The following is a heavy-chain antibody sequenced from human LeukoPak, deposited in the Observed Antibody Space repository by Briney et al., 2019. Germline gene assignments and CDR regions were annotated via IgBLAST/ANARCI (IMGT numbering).Heavy chain of an antibody. J-gene: IGHJ4*02. D-gene: IGHD1-26*01. CDR2: IRDSGSST. V-gene: IGHV3-23*01. CDR3: AKYGPQDSGSSHFDY. CDR1: GFTFSSYA. Sequence: GGSLRLSCAASGFTFSSYAMSWVLQALGKGLEWVSAIRDSGSSTHYADSVKGRFTTSRDNSKNTLFLQMNSLRAEDTAIYYCAKYGPQDSGSSHFDYWGQGALVTVSS.